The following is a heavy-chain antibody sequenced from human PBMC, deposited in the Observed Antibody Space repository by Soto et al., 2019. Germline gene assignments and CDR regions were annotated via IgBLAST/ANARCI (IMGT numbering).Heavy chain of an antibody. CDR2: INHSGST. V-gene: IGHV4-34*01. D-gene: IGHD5-18*01. J-gene: IGHJ4*02. CDR3: ARGDTAMAFDY. CDR1: VGSFKGYD. Sequence: SYTLYLTCAFYVGSFKGYDWGWRRQPPGKGQEWVGEINHSGSTNYHPSLKSRVTISLDTSKNQFSLKLSSVTAADTALYYCARGDTAMAFDYCGQGTLVTVSS.